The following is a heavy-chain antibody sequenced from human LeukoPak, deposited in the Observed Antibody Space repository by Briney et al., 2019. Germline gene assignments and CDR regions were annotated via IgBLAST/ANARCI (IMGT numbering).Heavy chain of an antibody. J-gene: IGHJ6*03. CDR1: GGTFSSYA. CDR2: IIPIFGTA. V-gene: IGHV1-69*13. Sequence: SSVKVSCKASGGTFSSYAISWVRQAPGQGLEWMGRIIPIFGTANYAQKFQGRVTITADESTSTAYMELSSLRSEDTAVYYCARTYSSGWDYYYYYMDVWGKGTTVTVSS. CDR3: ARTYSSGWDYYYYYMDV. D-gene: IGHD6-19*01.